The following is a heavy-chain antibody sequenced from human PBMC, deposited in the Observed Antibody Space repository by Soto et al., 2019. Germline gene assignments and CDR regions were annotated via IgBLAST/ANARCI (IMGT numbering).Heavy chain of an antibody. CDR1: GFTFSGYG. J-gene: IGHJ4*02. V-gene: IGHV3-30*18. CDR2: ISYDGTNE. Sequence: ESGGGVVQPGRSLRLSCAASGFTFSGYGMHWVRQAPGKGLEWVAVISYDGTNEIYADSVNGRFSISRDNSKSTLYLQMNRLSDEDTAIYYCAKWGKRDGESSAPSDYWGQGTLVTVSS. CDR3: AKWGKRDGESSAPSDY. D-gene: IGHD3-10*01.